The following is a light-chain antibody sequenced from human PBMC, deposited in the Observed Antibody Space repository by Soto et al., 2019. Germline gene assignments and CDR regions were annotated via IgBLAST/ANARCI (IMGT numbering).Light chain of an antibody. CDR3: QQANSFPLT. CDR2: AAS. CDR1: QGISSW. Sequence: DVQMTQSPSSVSASVGASVTISCRASQGISSWLAWYQQKPGKAPKLLIYAASSLQSGVPSRFSGAGSGTYFTLNISSLQPEDFATYFCQQANSFPLTFGGGTKVEIK. J-gene: IGKJ4*02. V-gene: IGKV1-12*01.